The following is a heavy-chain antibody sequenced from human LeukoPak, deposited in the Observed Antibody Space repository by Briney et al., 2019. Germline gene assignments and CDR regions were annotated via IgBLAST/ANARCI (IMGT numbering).Heavy chain of an antibody. D-gene: IGHD3-22*01. J-gene: IGHJ4*02. CDR3: AKDGFDYYDSSGYYYFDY. V-gene: IGHV3-23*01. CDR2: ISTRGGGI. CDR1: GFMFSNHA. Sequence: GGSLRLSCAGSGFMFSNHAMSWVRQAPGKGLEWVSGISTRGGGIYYADSVKGRFTIYRDNSKNTLYLQMKSLRAEDTAVYYCAKDGFDYYDSSGYYYFDYWGQGTLVTVSS.